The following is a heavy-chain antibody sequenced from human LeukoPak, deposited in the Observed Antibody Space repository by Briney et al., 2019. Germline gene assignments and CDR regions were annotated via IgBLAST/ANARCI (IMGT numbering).Heavy chain of an antibody. CDR1: GGSISSSSYY. J-gene: IGHJ6*03. D-gene: IGHD3-9*01. Sequence: SETLSLTSTVSGGSISSSSYYWGWIRQPPGKGLEWIGSIYYSGSTYYNPSLKSRVTISVDTSKNQFSLKLSSVTAADTAVYYCARLADWVLRYSGYYYYMDVWGKGTTVTVSS. CDR2: IYYSGST. V-gene: IGHV4-39*01. CDR3: ARLADWVLRYSGYYYYMDV.